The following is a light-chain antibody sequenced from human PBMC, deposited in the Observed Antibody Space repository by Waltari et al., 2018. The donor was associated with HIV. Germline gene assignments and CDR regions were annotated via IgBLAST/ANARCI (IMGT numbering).Light chain of an antibody. V-gene: IGLV2-23*02. Sequence: QSALTQPAPVSGFPGQSITISSTGSSSVVCSYNYVSWYQQDPGKAPTRLIYDVSKRHAGVSSRFSGSKSGNTASLTISVLQAEDEADYYCCSYAGSNTYLFGTGTEVTVL. CDR1: SSVVCSYNY. CDR2: DVS. CDR3: CSYAGSNTYL. J-gene: IGLJ1*01.